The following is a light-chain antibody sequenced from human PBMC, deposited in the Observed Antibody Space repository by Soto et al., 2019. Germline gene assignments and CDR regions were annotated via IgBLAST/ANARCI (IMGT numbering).Light chain of an antibody. Sequence: ILMTQSPASLSVSPGESVTLSCRASPIVASNLAWYQQKPGQAPRLLIYGTSTRATGVPDRFSGSGSGTDFTLTISSLQAADFAIYHCQHYNNWPITFGQGTRLEIK. CDR2: GTS. CDR3: QHYNNWPIT. V-gene: IGKV3-15*01. J-gene: IGKJ5*01. CDR1: PIVASN.